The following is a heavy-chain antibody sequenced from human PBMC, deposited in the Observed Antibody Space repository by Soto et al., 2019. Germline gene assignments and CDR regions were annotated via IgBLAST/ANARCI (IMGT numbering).Heavy chain of an antibody. CDR3: ARDLDGLHDDTSGPFPRPG. V-gene: IGHV4-30-4*01. D-gene: IGHD3-22*01. CDR1: GGSISSDDYY. J-gene: IGHJ1*01. CDR2: IHSSGSI. Sequence: SETLSLTCTVSGGSISSDDYYWSWIRQAPGRGLEWIGYIHSSGSIYYNPSLKSRATMSIDTAGNQSSLKVSSVTVADTAVYYCARDLDGLHDDTSGPFPRPGWGQGTLVTVSS.